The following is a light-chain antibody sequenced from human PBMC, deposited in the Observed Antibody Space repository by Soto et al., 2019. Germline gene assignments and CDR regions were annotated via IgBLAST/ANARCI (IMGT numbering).Light chain of an antibody. CDR3: KQRSSWPWT. Sequence: EIVLTQSPASLSLSPGDRATLSCRASQSVPRNLAWYQQRPGQAPRLLIYDASSRATGIPDRFSGSGSGTEFILTISSLEPEDFAVYYCKQRSSWPWTFGQGTKVDIK. V-gene: IGKV3-11*01. J-gene: IGKJ1*01. CDR1: QSVPRN. CDR2: DAS.